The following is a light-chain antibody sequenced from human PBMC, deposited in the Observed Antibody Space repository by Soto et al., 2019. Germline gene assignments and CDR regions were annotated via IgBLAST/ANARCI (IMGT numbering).Light chain of an antibody. CDR3: SSFAGSNNLM. Sequence: QSALTQPPSTSGSPGQSVTISCTGTSSDISDYDFVSWYQQHPGKAPKLIIYEVTKRPSGVPDRFSGSKSGNTASLTVSGLQAEDEAVYHCSSFAGSNNLMFGGGTPLTVL. V-gene: IGLV2-8*01. CDR2: EVT. CDR1: SSDISDYDF. J-gene: IGLJ3*02.